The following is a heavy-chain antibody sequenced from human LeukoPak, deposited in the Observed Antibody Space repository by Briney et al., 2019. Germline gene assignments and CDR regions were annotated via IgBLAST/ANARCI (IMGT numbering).Heavy chain of an antibody. CDR2: IYYSGST. CDR3: ARGGSDYYGSGSYY. D-gene: IGHD3-10*01. J-gene: IGHJ4*02. CDR1: GVSITSYY. V-gene: IGHV4-59*01. Sequence: SEALSLTCTVSGVSITSYYWSWIRQPPGKGLEWIGYIYYSGSTNCNPSLKSRVTMSVDTSKNQFSLKLSSVTAADTAVYYCARGGSDYYGSGSYYWGQGTLVTVSS.